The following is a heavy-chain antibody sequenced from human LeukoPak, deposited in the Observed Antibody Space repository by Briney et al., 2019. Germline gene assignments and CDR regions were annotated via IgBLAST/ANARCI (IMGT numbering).Heavy chain of an antibody. CDR2: ISGSGGST. CDR1: GFTFSSYA. CDR3: AKTTHDSSGYYCFGY. V-gene: IGHV3-23*01. Sequence: PGGSLRLSCAASGFTFSSYAMSWVRQAPGKGLEWVSAISGSGGSTYYADSVKGRFTISRDNSKHTLYLQMNSLRAEDTAVYYCAKTTHDSSGYYCFGYWGQGTLVTVSS. D-gene: IGHD3-22*01. J-gene: IGHJ4*02.